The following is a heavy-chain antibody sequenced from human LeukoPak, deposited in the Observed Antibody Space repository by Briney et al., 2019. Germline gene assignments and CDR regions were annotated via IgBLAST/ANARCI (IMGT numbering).Heavy chain of an antibody. D-gene: IGHD3-22*01. CDR1: GDSINSFDL. V-gene: IGHV4-4*02. J-gene: IGHJ4*02. CDR3: AGLVGRYSSGLYYYYFDY. Sequence: PSGTLSLTCTVSGDSINSFDLWSWVRQPPGKGLEWIGEMYLSGTTHSNPSVKSRVTISIDKSKNQFFLNLSSVTAADTAVYYCAGLVGRYSSGLYYYYFDYWGQGTLVTVSS. CDR2: MYLSGTT.